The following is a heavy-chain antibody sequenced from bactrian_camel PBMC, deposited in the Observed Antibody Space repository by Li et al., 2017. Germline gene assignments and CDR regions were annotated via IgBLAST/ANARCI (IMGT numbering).Heavy chain of an antibody. V-gene: IGHV3S53*01. Sequence: HVQLVESGGGSVQPGGSLTLSCAVSGVDRVDFLHCMGWFRQGPGREREGVAAIDSDDTDSVKGRFTISRDNAKNTLYLQMNSLKPEDTAMYYCAAFCSGGYWSFKYWGQGTQVTVS. CDR3: AAFCSGGYWSFKY. CDR2: IDS. J-gene: IGHJ4*01. CDR1: GVDRVDFLHC. D-gene: IGHD2*01.